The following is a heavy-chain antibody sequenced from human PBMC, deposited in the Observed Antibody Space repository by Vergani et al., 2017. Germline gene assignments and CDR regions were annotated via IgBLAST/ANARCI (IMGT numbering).Heavy chain of an antibody. D-gene: IGHD2-2*01. V-gene: IGHV1-69*01. Sequence: QVQLVQSGAEVKKPGSSVKVSCKASGGTFSSYAISWVRQAPGQGLEWMGGIMPIFGTANYAQKFQGRVTITADESTSTAYMELSSLRSEDTAVYYCARVSGDLGYCSSTSCHYYYYMDVWGKXP. CDR3: ARVSGDLGYCSSTSCHYYYYMDV. J-gene: IGHJ6*03. CDR1: GGTFSSYA. CDR2: IMPIFGTA.